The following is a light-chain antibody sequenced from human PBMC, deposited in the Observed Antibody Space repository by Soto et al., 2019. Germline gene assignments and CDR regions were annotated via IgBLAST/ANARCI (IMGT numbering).Light chain of an antibody. Sequence: NFMLTQPHSVSESPGKTVTISCTGSGGSIATNYVQCHQQRPGSAPTTVIYEDDKRPSGVPDRFSGSIDRSSNSASLIISGLKTEDEADYYCQSHDSTNVVFGRGTKVTVL. CDR2: EDD. CDR3: QSHDSTNVV. J-gene: IGLJ2*01. CDR1: GGSIATNY. V-gene: IGLV6-57*02.